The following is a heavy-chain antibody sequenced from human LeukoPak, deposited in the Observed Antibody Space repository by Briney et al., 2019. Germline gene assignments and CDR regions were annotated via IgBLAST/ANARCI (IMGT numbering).Heavy chain of an antibody. J-gene: IGHJ3*02. D-gene: IGHD6-19*01. Sequence: SETLSLTCAVSGYSISSGYYWGWIRQPPGKGLEWIGSIYHSGSTYYSPSLKSRVTISVDTSKNQFSLKLSSVTAADTAVYYCASFSSLDSSGWYNAFDIWGQGTMVTVSS. V-gene: IGHV4-38-2*01. CDR3: ASFSSLDSSGWYNAFDI. CDR1: GYSISSGYY. CDR2: IYHSGST.